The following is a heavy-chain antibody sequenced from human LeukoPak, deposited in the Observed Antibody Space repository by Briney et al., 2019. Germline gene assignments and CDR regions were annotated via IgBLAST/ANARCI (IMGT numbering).Heavy chain of an antibody. J-gene: IGHJ4*02. CDR1: GYTLTELS. V-gene: IGHV1-24*01. CDR3: ATGVAHSSGPWDY. D-gene: IGHD6-19*01. CDR2: FDPEDGGT. Sequence: ASVKVSCKVSGYTLTELSMHWVRQAPGKGLEWMGGFDPEDGGTIYAQKFQGRVTMTEDTSTDTAYMELSSLRSEDTAVYYCATGVAHSSGPWDYWGQGTLVTVSS.